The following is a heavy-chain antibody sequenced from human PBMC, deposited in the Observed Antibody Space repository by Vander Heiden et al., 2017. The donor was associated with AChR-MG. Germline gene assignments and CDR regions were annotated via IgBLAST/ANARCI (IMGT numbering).Heavy chain of an antibody. V-gene: IGHV3-30*18. CDR3: AKETTRGYSFGGGLDY. D-gene: IGHD5-18*01. CDR2: ISYDGTNI. CDR1: GFSFRSYG. Sequence: QVQLVESGGGVVQPGRSLRLSCAASGFSFRSYGLHWVRQAPGKGLEWVAVISYDGTNIFYADSVKGRFTISRDNSKNTLYLQIKSLTIDDTAVYYCAKETTRGYSFGGGLDYWGQGTLVTVSS. J-gene: IGHJ4*02.